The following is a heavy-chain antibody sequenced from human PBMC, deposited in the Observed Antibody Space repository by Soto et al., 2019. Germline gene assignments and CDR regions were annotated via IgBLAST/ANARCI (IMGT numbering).Heavy chain of an antibody. CDR1: GFTFSSYA. D-gene: IGHD3-3*01. CDR3: AKQAYDFWSGPDADPQQNWFDP. J-gene: IGHJ5*02. Sequence: PGGSLRLSCAASGFTFSSYAVSWVRQAPGKGLEWVSAISGSGGSTYYADSVKGRFTISRDNSKNTLYLQMNSLRAEDTAVYYCAKQAYDFWSGPDADPQQNWFDPWGQGTLVTVSS. V-gene: IGHV3-23*01. CDR2: ISGSGGST.